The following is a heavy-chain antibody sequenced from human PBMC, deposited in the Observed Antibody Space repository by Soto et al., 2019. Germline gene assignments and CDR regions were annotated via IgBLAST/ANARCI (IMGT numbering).Heavy chain of an antibody. CDR2: IYYSGST. D-gene: IGHD1-26*01. V-gene: IGHV4-61*01. Sequence: SSETLSLTCTVSGGSVSSGSYYWSWIRQPPGKGLEWIGYIYYSGSTNYNPSLKSRVTISVDTSKNQFSLKLSSVTAADTAVYYCASGGYSGSSAHARYYDYWGQGTLVTVSS. J-gene: IGHJ4*02. CDR1: GGSVSSGSYY. CDR3: ASGGYSGSSAHARYYDY.